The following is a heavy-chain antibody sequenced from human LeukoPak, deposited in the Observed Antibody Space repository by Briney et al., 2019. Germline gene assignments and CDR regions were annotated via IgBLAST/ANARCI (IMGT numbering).Heavy chain of an antibody. D-gene: IGHD3-10*01. CDR2: ISSDGSST. Sequence: GGSPRLSCATSGFTFSVYWMYWVRQAPGKGLVWVSRISSDGSSTTYADSVKGRFTMSRDNAKSTLYLQMSSLRAEDTAVYYCARDRGAPDSFDLWGLGTMVTVSS. CDR3: ARDRGAPDSFDL. CDR1: GFTFSVYW. J-gene: IGHJ3*01. V-gene: IGHV3-74*01.